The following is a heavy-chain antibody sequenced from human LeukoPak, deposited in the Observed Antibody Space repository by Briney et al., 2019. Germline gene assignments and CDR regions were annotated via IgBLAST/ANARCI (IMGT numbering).Heavy chain of an antibody. J-gene: IGHJ5*02. V-gene: IGHV4-34*01. D-gene: IGHD2-2*01. CDR1: GGSFSGYY. CDR3: ARGRQGYCSSTSCSANWFDP. Sequence: SETLSLTCAVYGGSFSGYYWSWIRQPPGKGLEWIGEINHSGSTNYNPSLKSRVTISVDTSKNQFSLKLSSVTAADTAVYYCARGRQGYCSSTSCSANWFDPWGQGTLVTVSS. CDR2: INHSGST.